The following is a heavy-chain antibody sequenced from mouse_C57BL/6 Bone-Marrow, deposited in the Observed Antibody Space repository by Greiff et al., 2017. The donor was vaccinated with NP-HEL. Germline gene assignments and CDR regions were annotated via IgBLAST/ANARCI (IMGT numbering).Heavy chain of an antibody. J-gene: IGHJ3*01. D-gene: IGHD1-1*01. CDR2: IYPGDGDT. Sequence: VQLQESGAELVKPGASVKISCKASGYAFSSYWMNWVKQRPGKGLEWIGQIYPGDGDTNYNGKFKGKATLTADKSSSTAYMQLSSLTSEDSAVYFCARSGHYGSSYWFAYWGQGTLVTVSA. CDR3: ARSGHYGSSYWFAY. CDR1: GYAFSSYW. V-gene: IGHV1-80*01.